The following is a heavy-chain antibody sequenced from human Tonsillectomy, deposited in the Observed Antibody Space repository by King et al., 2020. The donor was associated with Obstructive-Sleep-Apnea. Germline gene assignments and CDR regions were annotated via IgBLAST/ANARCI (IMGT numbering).Heavy chain of an antibody. CDR1: GGTFSRFS. CDR2: IIPMVGIV. J-gene: IGHJ4*02. Sequence: QLVQSGAAVKKPGSSVKVSCKASGGTFSRFSISWVRQAPGQGLEWMGRIIPMVGIVNSAQKLQGRVMITADKFTSTAYMELSSLRSDDTAVYYCVRGNVDTAIPFDYWVQGTLVTVSS. D-gene: IGHD5-18*01. V-gene: IGHV1-69*09. CDR3: VRGNVDTAIPFDY.